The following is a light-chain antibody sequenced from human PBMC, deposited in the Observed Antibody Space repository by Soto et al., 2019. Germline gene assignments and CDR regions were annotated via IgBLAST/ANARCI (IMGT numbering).Light chain of an antibody. J-gene: IGKJ1*01. CDR2: GAS. Sequence: EIVLTQSPGTLSLSPGERATLSCRASQSVSSSYLAWYQQTPGQAPRLLIYGASSRATVIPVRFSGSGSGTDFTLTIRRLEPEDFAVYYCQQYGSSPGTFGQGTKVEIK. V-gene: IGKV3-20*01. CDR1: QSVSSSY. CDR3: QQYGSSPGT.